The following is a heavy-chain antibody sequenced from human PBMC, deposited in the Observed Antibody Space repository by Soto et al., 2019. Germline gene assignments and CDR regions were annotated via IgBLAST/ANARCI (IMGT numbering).Heavy chain of an antibody. D-gene: IGHD5-18*01. CDR2: LGGADGGT. J-gene: IGHJ4*02. V-gene: IGHV3-23*01. CDR1: GFNLRVNG. CDR3: ARDFYGGYTYAPGHY. Sequence: GGSLRLSCEVSGFNLRVNGVSWVRQAPGKGLEWVSTLGGADGGTYYADSVKGRFTISRDNSKRSLYLQMNSLRAEDTAVYYCARDFYGGYTYAPGHYSGQGALVTGSS.